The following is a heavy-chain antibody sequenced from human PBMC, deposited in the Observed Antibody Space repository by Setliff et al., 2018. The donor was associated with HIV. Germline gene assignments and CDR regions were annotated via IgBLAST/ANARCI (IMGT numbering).Heavy chain of an antibody. CDR2: IYHSGST. V-gene: IGHV4-38-2*01. Sequence: PSETLSLTCAVSGYSISSGYYWGWIRQPPGKGLEWIGSIYHSGSTYYNPSLKSRVTISVDTSKNQFSLKLGSVTAADTAVYYCARGRYSGSYGYWGQGTLVTVSS. J-gene: IGHJ4*02. CDR1: GYSISSGYY. CDR3: ARGRYSGSYGY. D-gene: IGHD1-26*01.